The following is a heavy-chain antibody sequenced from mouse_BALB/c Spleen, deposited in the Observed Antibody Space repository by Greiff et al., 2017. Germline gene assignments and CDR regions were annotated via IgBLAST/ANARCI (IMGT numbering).Heavy chain of an antibody. V-gene: IGHV3-2*02. D-gene: IGHD2-14*01. CDR3: ARADRYDGGGYWYFDV. CDR2: ISYSGST. CDR1: GYSITSDYA. Sequence: VQLKESGPGLVKPSQSLSLTCTVTGYSITSDYAWNWIRQFPGNKLEWMGYISYSGSTSYNPSLKSRISITRDTSKNQFFLQLNSVTTEDTATYYCARADRYDGGGYWYFDVWGAGTTVTVSS. J-gene: IGHJ1*01.